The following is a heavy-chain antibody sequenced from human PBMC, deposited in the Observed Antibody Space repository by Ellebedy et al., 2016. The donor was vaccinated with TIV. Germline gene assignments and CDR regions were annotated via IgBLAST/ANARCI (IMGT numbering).Heavy chain of an antibody. D-gene: IGHD1-26*01. CDR2: VTHTGDT. V-gene: IGHV4-34*01. CDR3: ARGFPAAWELAGA. J-gene: IGHJ4*02. Sequence: SETLSPTXAVSGAPSGHYFWSCIRHSPGKGLEWIEEVTHTGDTNYDPSLESRVTMSLDTSENQFSLKVNSVTAADTAVYFCARGFPAAWELAGAWGQGTLVTVS. CDR1: GAPSGHYF.